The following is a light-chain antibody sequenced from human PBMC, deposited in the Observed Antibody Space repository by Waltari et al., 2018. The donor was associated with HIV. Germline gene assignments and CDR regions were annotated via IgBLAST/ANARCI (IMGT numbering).Light chain of an antibody. CDR3: LLSFSGVRV. Sequence: QAVVTQEPSLSLSPGGTVPVPCPSFTGCASRKNYVHWFQLTPGKAPRTLIYDTEKRHPWTAGRFSGSLVGGRAALTLSGALTDDEADYYCLLSFSGVRVFGGGTKLTV. V-gene: IGLV7-46*01. CDR2: DTE. J-gene: IGLJ3*02. CDR1: TGCASRKNY.